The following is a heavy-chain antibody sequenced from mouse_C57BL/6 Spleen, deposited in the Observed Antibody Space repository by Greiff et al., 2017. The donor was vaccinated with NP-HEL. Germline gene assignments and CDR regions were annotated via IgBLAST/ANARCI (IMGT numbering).Heavy chain of an antibody. D-gene: IGHD3-2*02. Sequence: VQLQQSGPELVKPGASVKISCKASGYAFSSSWMNWVKQRPGKGLEWIGRIYPGDGDTNYNGKFKGKATLTADKSSSTAYMQLSSLTSEDSAVYFCAYSSGYFAYWGQGTLVTVSA. CDR3: AYSSGYFAY. J-gene: IGHJ3*01. V-gene: IGHV1-82*01. CDR2: IYPGDGDT. CDR1: GYAFSSSW.